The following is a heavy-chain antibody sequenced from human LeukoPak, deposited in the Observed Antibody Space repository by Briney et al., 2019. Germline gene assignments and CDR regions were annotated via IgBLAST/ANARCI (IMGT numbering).Heavy chain of an antibody. Sequence: ASVKVSCKASGYTFTSYYMHWVRQAPGQGLEWMGIINPSGGSTSYAQKFQGRVTMTRDTSISTAYMELSRLRSDDTAVYYCARASAMIVVVSKHFDYWGQGTLVTVSS. V-gene: IGHV1-46*01. J-gene: IGHJ4*02. CDR3: ARASAMIVVVSKHFDY. CDR1: GYTFTSYY. CDR2: INPSGGST. D-gene: IGHD3-22*01.